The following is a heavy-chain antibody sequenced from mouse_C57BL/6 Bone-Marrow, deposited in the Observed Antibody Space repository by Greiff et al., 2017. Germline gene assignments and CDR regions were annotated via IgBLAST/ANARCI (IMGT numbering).Heavy chain of an antibody. V-gene: IGHV1-69*01. CDR1: GYTFTSYW. Sequence: VQLQQPGAELVMPGASVKLSCKASGYTFTSYWMHWVKQRPGQGLEWIGEIDPSDSYTNYNQKFKGKSTLTVDKSSSTAYMQLSSLTSEDSAVYYCARLTTVDLYYFDYWGQGTTLTVSS. CDR2: IDPSDSYT. J-gene: IGHJ2*01. CDR3: ARLTTVDLYYFDY. D-gene: IGHD1-1*01.